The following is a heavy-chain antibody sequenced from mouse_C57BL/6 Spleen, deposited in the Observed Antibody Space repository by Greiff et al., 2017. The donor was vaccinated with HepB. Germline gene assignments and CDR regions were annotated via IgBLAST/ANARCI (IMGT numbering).Heavy chain of an antibody. D-gene: IGHD1-1*01. CDR3: ARSHYYGSSFYAMDY. V-gene: IGHV5-17*01. CDR1: GFTFSDYG. CDR2: ISSGSSTI. Sequence: EVQRVESGGGLVKPGGSLKLSCAASGFTFSDYGMHWVRQAPEKGLDWVAYISSGSSTIYYADTVKGRFTISRDNAKNTLFLQMTSLRSEDTAMYYCARSHYYGSSFYAMDYWGQGTSVTVSS. J-gene: IGHJ4*01.